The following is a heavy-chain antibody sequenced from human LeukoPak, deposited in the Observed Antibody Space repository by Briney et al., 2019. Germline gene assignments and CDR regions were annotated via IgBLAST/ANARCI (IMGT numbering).Heavy chain of an antibody. V-gene: IGHV1-69*05. D-gene: IGHD1-26*01. CDR3: ASWDPLYDAFDI. J-gene: IGHJ3*02. CDR2: IIPIFGTA. Sequence: SVKVSCKASGYTFTSYDISWVRQAPGQGLEWMGGIIPIFGTANYAQKFQGRVTITTDESTSTAYMELSSLRSEDTAVYYCASWDPLYDAFDIWGQGTMVTVSS. CDR1: GYTFTSYD.